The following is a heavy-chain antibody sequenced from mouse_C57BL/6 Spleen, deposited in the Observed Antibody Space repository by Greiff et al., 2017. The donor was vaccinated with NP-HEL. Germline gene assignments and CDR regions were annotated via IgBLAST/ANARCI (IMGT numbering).Heavy chain of an antibody. V-gene: IGHV7-3*01. CDR3: ARYTGIYYGNDGYFDV. Sequence: EVKLVESGGGLVQPGGSLSLSCAASGFTFTDYYMSWVRQPPGKALEWLGFIRNKANGYTTEYSASVKGRFTISRDNSQSILYLQMNALRAEDSATYYCARYTGIYYGNDGYFDVWGTGTTVTVSS. CDR1: GFTFTDYY. J-gene: IGHJ1*03. CDR2: IRNKANGYTT. D-gene: IGHD2-2*01.